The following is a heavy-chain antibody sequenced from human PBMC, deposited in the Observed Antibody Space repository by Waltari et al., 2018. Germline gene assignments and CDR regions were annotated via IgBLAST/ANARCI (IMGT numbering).Heavy chain of an antibody. CDR2: MSYDGSSK. CDR1: GSTFISYS. Sequence: QVQMVEYGGGVVKPGRSMRLTCAASGSTFISYSITWVRQAPGKGLEWVALMSYDGSSKYYADSVKGRFTVSRDNSKNTVYLQLNSLRVEDTAVYYCAREDICRSTTCYTLDYWGLGTLVTVSS. J-gene: IGHJ4*02. D-gene: IGHD2-2*02. CDR3: AREDICRSTTCYTLDY. V-gene: IGHV3-30*01.